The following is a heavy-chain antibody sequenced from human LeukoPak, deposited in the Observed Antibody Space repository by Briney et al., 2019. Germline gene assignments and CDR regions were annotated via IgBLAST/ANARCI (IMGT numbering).Heavy chain of an antibody. CDR3: AELGITMIGGV. D-gene: IGHD3-10*02. CDR2: ISDSGSTI. V-gene: IGHV3-48*04. Sequence: GGSLRLSCAASGFTFSSYGMSWVRQAPGKGLEWVSAISDSGSTIYYADSVKGRFTISRDNAKNSLYLQMYSLRAEDTAVYYCAELGITMIGGVCGKGTTVTISS. CDR1: GFTFSSYG. J-gene: IGHJ6*04.